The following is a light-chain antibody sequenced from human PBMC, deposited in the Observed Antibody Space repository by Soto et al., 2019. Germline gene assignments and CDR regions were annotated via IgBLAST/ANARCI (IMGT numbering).Light chain of an antibody. J-gene: IGKJ1*01. CDR1: QTVLDSFNNKDY. CDR3: QQYYSTPRT. V-gene: IGKV4-1*01. Sequence: DIVMTQSPDSLAVSLGERATINCKSSQTVLDSFNNKDYLTWYQQKPGQPPKLLIYWASTREFGVPDRFSGSGSGTEFTFTISRLPAEDVAVYYCQQYYSTPRTFGHGTKVEIK. CDR2: WAS.